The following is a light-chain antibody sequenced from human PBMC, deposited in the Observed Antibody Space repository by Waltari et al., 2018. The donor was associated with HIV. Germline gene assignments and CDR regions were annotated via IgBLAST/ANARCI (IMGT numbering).Light chain of an antibody. CDR2: EVT. Sequence: QSALTQPPSASGSPGQSVTISCTGTSSDVGGYNYVSWYQQHPGKAPKLMIYEVTKRPSVVPYRFSGSKSGNTASLTVSGLQAEDEADYYCSSYAGSNNYVFGTGTKVTVL. J-gene: IGLJ1*01. V-gene: IGLV2-8*01. CDR1: SSDVGGYNY. CDR3: SSYAGSNNYV.